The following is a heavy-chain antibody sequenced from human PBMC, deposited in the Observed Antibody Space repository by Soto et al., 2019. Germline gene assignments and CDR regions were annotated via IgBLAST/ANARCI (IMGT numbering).Heavy chain of an antibody. CDR2: ISGFNGNT. CDR3: ARGSDHYDSSGYYPYDY. Sequence: GLEWMEWISGFNGNTKYAQKFQGRVTLTKDTSTSTAYRELSRLRSDDTAVYYCARGSDHYDSSGYYPYDYWGQGPLVSVSS. D-gene: IGHD3-22*01. J-gene: IGHJ4*02. V-gene: IGHV1-18*01.